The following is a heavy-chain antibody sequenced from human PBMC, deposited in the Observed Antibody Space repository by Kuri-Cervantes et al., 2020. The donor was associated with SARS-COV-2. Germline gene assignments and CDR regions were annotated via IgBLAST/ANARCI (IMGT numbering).Heavy chain of an antibody. D-gene: IGHD2-15*01. CDR2: IYTSGST. J-gene: IGHJ6*02. Sequence: ESLKISCAVYGGSFSGYYWSWIRQPAGKGLEWIGRIYTSGSTNYNPSLKSRVTMSVDTSKNQFSLKLSSVTAADTAVYYCARSPRLGYCSGGSCDWGSYYGMDVWGQGTTVTVSS. CDR1: GGSFSGYY. V-gene: IGHV4-59*10. CDR3: ARSPRLGYCSGGSCDWGSYYGMDV.